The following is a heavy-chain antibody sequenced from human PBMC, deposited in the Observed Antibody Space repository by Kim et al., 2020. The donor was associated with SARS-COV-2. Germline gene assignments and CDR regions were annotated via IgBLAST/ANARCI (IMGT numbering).Heavy chain of an antibody. V-gene: IGHV3-74*01. Sequence: STSYADSGKSRFTNARDNAKNTLYLQMSSLRAEDTAVDYCARDHFTVNDYWGQGTLVTVSS. J-gene: IGHJ4*02. CDR2: ST. D-gene: IGHD4-4*01. CDR3: ARDHFTVNDY.